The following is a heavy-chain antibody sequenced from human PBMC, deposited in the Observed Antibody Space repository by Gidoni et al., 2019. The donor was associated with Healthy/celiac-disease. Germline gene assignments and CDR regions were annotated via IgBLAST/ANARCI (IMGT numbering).Heavy chain of an antibody. J-gene: IGHJ6*03. D-gene: IGHD6-13*01. V-gene: IGHV4-39*02. CDR2: IYYSGST. CDR1: DDSISSSSYY. Sequence: QLQLQESGPGLVKPSETLSLTCTVSDDSISSSSYYWGWTRQPPGKGLEWIGNIYYSGSTYYNPSLKSRLTISVDTSKNQFSLRLSSVTAADTAVYYCAREKTGYSTSWNYYYYYMDVWGKGTTVTVSS. CDR3: AREKTGYSTSWNYYYYYMDV.